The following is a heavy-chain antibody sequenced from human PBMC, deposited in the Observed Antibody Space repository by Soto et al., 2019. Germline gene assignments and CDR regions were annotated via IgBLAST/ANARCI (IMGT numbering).Heavy chain of an antibody. CDR3: ARGGVYGDSDAYEI. D-gene: IGHD4-17*01. CDR2: IWYNGGNE. J-gene: IGHJ3*02. Sequence: QAQLVESGGGVVQPGRSLRLSCAASGFTFSSYAMHWVCQAPGKGLEWVAIIWYNGGNEHYGDSVKGRFTISRDNSRNTLYLQMNSLRAEDTAVYYCARGGVYGDSDAYEIWGQGTTVIVSS. V-gene: IGHV3-33*01. CDR1: GFTFSSYA.